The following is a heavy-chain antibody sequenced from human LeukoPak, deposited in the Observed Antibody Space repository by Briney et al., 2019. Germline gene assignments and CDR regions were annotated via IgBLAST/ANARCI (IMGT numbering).Heavy chain of an antibody. V-gene: IGHV5-51*01. J-gene: IGHJ5*02. CDR2: IYPDDSNT. CDR1: GYSFTNYW. Sequence: PGESLKVSCKGSGYSFTNYWIGWVRQMPGKGRDWMGIIYPDDSNTKYIPSFKGLVTISADKSISTAYLQWSSLKASDTAMYYCARQSITIFGVPRGWFDPWGQGTLVTVSS. CDR3: ARQSITIFGVPRGWFDP. D-gene: IGHD3-3*01.